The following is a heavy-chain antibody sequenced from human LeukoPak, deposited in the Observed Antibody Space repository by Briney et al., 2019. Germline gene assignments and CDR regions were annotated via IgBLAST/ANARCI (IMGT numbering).Heavy chain of an antibody. J-gene: IGHJ6*03. Sequence: SETLSLTCAVYGGSFSGYYWSWIRQPPGKGLEWIGEINHSGSTNYNPSLKSRVTISVDTSKNQFSLKLSSVTAADTAVYYCARLDLPAAKYYYYYMDVWGKGTTVTVSS. V-gene: IGHV4-34*01. CDR2: INHSGST. CDR3: ARLDLPAAKYYYYYMDV. CDR1: GGSFSGYY. D-gene: IGHD2-2*01.